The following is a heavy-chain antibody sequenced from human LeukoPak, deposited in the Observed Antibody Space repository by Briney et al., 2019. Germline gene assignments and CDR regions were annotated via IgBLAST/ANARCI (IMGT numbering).Heavy chain of an antibody. Sequence: SETLSLTCTVSGGSISSYYWSWIRQPPGKGLEWIGYIYDSGSTNYNPSLKSRVTISVDTSKNQFSLKLSSVTAADTAVYYCATAAFDDILTGYSTWYFDYWGQGTLVTVPS. CDR3: ATAAFDDILTGYSTWYFDY. CDR2: IYDSGST. D-gene: IGHD3-9*01. V-gene: IGHV4-59*08. J-gene: IGHJ4*02. CDR1: GGSISSYY.